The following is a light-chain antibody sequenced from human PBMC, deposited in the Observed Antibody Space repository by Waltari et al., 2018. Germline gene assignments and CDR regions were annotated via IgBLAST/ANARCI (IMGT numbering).Light chain of an antibody. J-gene: IGKJ4*01. V-gene: IGKV4-1*01. CDR3: QQYYSTPFT. CDR1: QSVLYNSNHKNY. CDR2: WAS. Sequence: DIVMTQSPDSLAVSLGERATINCKSSQSVLYNSNHKNYLAWYQQKPGQSPKVRIYWASARESGVPDRFSGSGSGTDFTLTISSLQADDVAVYYCQQYYSTPFTFGGGTKVEIK.